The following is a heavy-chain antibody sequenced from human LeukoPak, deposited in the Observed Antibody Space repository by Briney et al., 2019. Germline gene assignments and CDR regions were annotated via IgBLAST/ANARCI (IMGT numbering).Heavy chain of an antibody. J-gene: IGHJ4*02. CDR3: GRQSYYGSGTYYLFDD. CDR2: IYHSGSI. V-gene: IGHV4-39*01. Sequence: SETLSLTCTVSGGSISSSSHYWGWIRQPPGKGLEWIGSIYHSGSIYYKPSLESRVTVSIDKSKNQFSLDLTSVTAADTAVYYCGRQSYYGSGTYYLFDDWGQETLVTVSS. D-gene: IGHD3-10*01. CDR1: GGSISSSSHY.